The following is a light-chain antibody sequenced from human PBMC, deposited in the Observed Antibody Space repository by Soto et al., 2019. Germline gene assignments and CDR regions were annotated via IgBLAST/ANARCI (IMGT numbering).Light chain of an antibody. Sequence: QSVLTQPHSVSGAPGQRVTISCTGSSSNIGAGYDVHWYQQLPGTAPKLLIYGNSNRPSGVPDRFSGSKSGTSASLAITGLQAEDEADYYCQSYDSSLSHVVFGGGTKVTVL. CDR2: GNS. CDR3: QSYDSSLSHVV. CDR1: SSNIGAGYD. V-gene: IGLV1-40*01. J-gene: IGLJ2*01.